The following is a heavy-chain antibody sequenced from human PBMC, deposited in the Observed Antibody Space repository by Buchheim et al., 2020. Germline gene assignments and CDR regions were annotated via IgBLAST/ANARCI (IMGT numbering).Heavy chain of an antibody. CDR3: ASLRSPLTANYYYGLDV. CDR2: VYSGGNT. V-gene: IGHV3-66*02. CDR1: GFTVGSNY. J-gene: IGHJ6*02. Sequence: QLVESGGGLVQPGGSLRLSCVATGFTVGSNYMSWVRQAPGKGLEWVSIVYSGGNTHYADSVKGRFIISRDRSKNTVHLRMNSLRPEDTAVYYCASLRSPLTANYYYGLDVWGQGAT. D-gene: IGHD1-20*01.